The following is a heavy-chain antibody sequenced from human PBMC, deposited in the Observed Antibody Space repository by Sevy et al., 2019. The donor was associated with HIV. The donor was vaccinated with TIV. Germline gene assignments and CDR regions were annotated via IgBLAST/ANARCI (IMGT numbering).Heavy chain of an antibody. V-gene: IGHV1-18*04. CDR3: ARLTASGAHES. D-gene: IGHD2-21*02. CDR1: GHTLSRHA. Sequence: ASVKVSCETFGHTLSRHAISWVRQAPGQGLEWMGWISTYNGDTIYAQNFQGRVTMTTDTSTRTAYMELRSLRSVDTAVYFCARLTASGAHESWGQGTLGTVSS. CDR2: ISTYNGDT. J-gene: IGHJ5*02.